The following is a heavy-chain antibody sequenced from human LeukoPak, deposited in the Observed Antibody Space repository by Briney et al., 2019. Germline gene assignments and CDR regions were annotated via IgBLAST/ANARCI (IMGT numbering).Heavy chain of an antibody. CDR3: TKGKGQSGSSSDH. V-gene: IGHV3-21*01. J-gene: IGHJ4*02. CDR1: GFTFSSYS. Sequence: GGSLRLSCAASGFTFSSYSMNWVRQAPGKGLEWVSSITTSSSYIYYADSVKGRFTISRDNAKNSLYLHMNSLRAEDTAVYYCTKGKGQSGSSSDHWGQGTLVTVSS. CDR2: ITTSSSYI. D-gene: IGHD1-26*01.